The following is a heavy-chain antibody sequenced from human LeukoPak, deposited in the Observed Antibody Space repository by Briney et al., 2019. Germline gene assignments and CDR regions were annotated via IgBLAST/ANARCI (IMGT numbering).Heavy chain of an antibody. CDR1: GGTFSSYA. CDR3: ARDSKRGSGGNFRYNWFDP. D-gene: IGHD2-15*01. J-gene: IGHJ5*02. V-gene: IGHV1-69*06. Sequence: GASVKVSCKASGGTFSSYAISWVRQAPGQGLEWMGGIILIFGTANYAQKFQGRVTITADKSTSTAYMELSSLRSEDTAVYYCARDSKRGSGGNFRYNWFDPWGQGTLVTVSS. CDR2: IILIFGTA.